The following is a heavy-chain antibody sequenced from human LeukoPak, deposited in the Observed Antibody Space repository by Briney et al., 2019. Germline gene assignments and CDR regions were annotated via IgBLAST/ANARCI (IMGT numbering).Heavy chain of an antibody. CDR1: GGSISSYY. CDR3: AGGGRDGYFIDY. D-gene: IGHD5-24*01. CDR2: IYYSGST. J-gene: IGHJ4*02. Sequence: PSETLSLTCTVSGGSISSYYWSWIRQPPGKGLEWIGYIYYSGSTNYNPSLKSRVTISVDTSKNQFSLKLSSVTAADTAVYYCAGGGRDGYFIDYWGQGTLDTVSS. V-gene: IGHV4-59*01.